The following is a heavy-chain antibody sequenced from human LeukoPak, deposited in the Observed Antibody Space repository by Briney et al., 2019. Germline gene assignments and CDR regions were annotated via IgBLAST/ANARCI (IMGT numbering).Heavy chain of an antibody. CDR3: ASLSGSFAFFDY. V-gene: IGHV1-8*01. J-gene: IGHJ4*02. D-gene: IGHD1-26*01. CDR2: MNPNSGNT. CDR1: GYAFTSYD. Sequence: GASVKVSCKASGYAFTSYDINWVRQATGQGLEWMGWMNPNSGNTGYAQKFQGRVTMTEDTSTDTAYMELSSLRSEDTAVYYCASLSGSFAFFDYWGQGTLVTVSS.